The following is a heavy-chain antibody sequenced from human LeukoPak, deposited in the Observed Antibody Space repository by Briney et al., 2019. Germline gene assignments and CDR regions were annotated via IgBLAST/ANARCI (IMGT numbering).Heavy chain of an antibody. J-gene: IGHJ4*02. CDR3: ARLSAL. CDR2: INPNNGGT. V-gene: IGHV1-2*02. Sequence: GASVTVSCKASGYTFTGYYMHWVRHATRQGPEWMGGINPNNGGTNYAQKFQARVTMTRHTSISTAYIELSRVRSDDTAAYYYARLSALWGQGTLVTVSS. CDR1: GYTFTGYY.